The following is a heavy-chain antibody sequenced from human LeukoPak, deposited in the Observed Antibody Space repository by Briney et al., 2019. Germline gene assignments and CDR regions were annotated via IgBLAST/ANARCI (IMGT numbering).Heavy chain of an antibody. D-gene: IGHD4-11*01. CDR1: GYTFTTYG. V-gene: IGHV1-18*01. Sequence: GASVKVSCKASGYTFTTYGISWVRQAPGQGLEWMGWISPDNGNTIYAQKVQGRVTMTTDTSTSTAYMELGGQRSDDPALYYCARLMGYSDYPFDYWGQGTLVTVSS. CDR2: ISPDNGNT. CDR3: ARLMGYSDYPFDY. J-gene: IGHJ4*02.